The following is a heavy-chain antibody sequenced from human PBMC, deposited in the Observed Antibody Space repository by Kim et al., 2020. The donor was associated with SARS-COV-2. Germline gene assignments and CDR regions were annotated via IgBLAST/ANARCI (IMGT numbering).Heavy chain of an antibody. V-gene: IGHV3-30*09. CDR1: GFTFSSYA. Sequence: GGSLRLSCAASGFTFSSYAMNWVRQAPGKGLEWVAVISYDGSNKYYADSLKGRFAISRDNSKNTLYLQMNSLRAEDTAVYFCARPYSGISYSWFDPWGQGTLVTVSS. J-gene: IGHJ5*02. CDR2: ISYDGSNK. D-gene: IGHD1-26*01. CDR3: ARPYSGISYSWFDP.